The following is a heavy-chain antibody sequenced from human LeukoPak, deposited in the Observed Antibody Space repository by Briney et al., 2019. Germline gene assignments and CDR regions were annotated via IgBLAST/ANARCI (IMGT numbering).Heavy chain of an antibody. D-gene: IGHD3-10*02. V-gene: IGHV3-23*01. J-gene: IGHJ6*04. CDR1: GFTFDDYA. CDR3: AELGITMIGGV. Sequence: GGSLRLSCAASGFTFDDYAMHWVRQAPGKGLEWVSTISGSGDSTYYADSVKGRFTISRDNSKNTLYLQMNSLRAEDTAVYYCAELGITMIGGVWGKGTTVTISS. CDR2: ISGSGDST.